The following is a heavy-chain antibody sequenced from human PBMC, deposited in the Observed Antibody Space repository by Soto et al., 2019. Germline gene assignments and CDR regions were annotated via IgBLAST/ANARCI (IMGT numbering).Heavy chain of an antibody. J-gene: IGHJ6*03. V-gene: IGHV4-59*12. CDR2: VYYSGKT. CDR3: ARGARFGDRRYMDV. Sequence: SETPSLTCTVSGGSISSYYWVWIRQSPGRGLEWIGYVYYSGKTNYNPSLESRVTIPIDTSENQFSLKLNSVTAADTAVYYCARGARFGDRRYMDVWGKGTTVTGLL. CDR1: GGSISSYY. D-gene: IGHD3-10*01.